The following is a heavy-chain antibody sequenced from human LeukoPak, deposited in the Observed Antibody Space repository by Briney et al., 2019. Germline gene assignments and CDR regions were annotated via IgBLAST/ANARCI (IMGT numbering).Heavy chain of an antibody. CDR2: ISYDGSDK. V-gene: IGHV3-30*14. CDR1: GFTFSSYA. D-gene: IGHD2-21*02. J-gene: IGHJ6*02. CDR3: ARVAGGNFYYYYGMDV. Sequence: GGSLRLSCTASGFTFSSYAMHWVRQAPGKGLEWVAVISYDGSDKYYRDSVKGRFTISRDNSKNTLYLQMNSLRAEDTAVYYCARVAGGNFYYYYGMDVWGQGTTVTVSS.